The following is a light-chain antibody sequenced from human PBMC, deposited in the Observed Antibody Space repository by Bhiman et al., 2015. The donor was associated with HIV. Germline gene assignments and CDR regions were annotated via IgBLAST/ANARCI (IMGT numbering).Light chain of an antibody. CDR2: DVN. CDR1: STNVGAYNY. J-gene: IGLJ3*02. CDR3: AAWDDSLNAAG. Sequence: QSALTQPRSVSGSPGQSVTISCTGTSTNVGAYNYVSWYQQHPGKTPKLMIYDVNKRPSGVPDRFSGSKSGTSASLAISGLQAEDEAHYYCAAWDDSLNAAGFGGGTKLTVL. V-gene: IGLV2-11*01.